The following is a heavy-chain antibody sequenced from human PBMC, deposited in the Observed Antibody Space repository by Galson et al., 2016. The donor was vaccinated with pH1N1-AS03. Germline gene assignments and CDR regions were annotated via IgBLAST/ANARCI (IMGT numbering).Heavy chain of an antibody. CDR3: ATGHYCSGLYRDAFDT. V-gene: IGHV5-10-1*01. D-gene: IGHD2-15*01. Sequence: QSGAEATKLAEALPSSCKGTGYPFTSYWHNWVRSMPGKSLVWIGTTDTSASYINYHSAYKGRVTISRDKSTTPAYLQWNDLKSADTAVYFCATGHYCSGLYRDAFDTWGQGTMVTVSS. CDR1: GYPFTSYW. CDR2: TDTSASYI. J-gene: IGHJ3*02.